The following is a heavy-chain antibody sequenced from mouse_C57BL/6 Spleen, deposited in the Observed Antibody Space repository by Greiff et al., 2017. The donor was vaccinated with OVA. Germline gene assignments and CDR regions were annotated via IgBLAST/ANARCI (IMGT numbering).Heavy chain of an antibody. CDR3: ARASYYSYWYFDV. D-gene: IGHD1-1*01. V-gene: IGHV5-16*01. CDR2: INYDGSST. CDR1: GFTFSDYY. Sequence: EVQLVESEGGLVQPGSSMKLSCTASGFTFSDYYMAWVRQVPEKGLEWVANINYDGSSTYYLDSLKSRFIISRDNAKNILYLQMSSLKSEDTATYYCARASYYSYWYFDVWGTGTTVTVSS. J-gene: IGHJ1*03.